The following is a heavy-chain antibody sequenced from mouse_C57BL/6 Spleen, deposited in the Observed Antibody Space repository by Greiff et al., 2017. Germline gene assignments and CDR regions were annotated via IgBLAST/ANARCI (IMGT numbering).Heavy chain of an antibody. D-gene: IGHD1-1*01. Sequence: EVKLVESGGGLVKPGGSLKLSCAASGFTFSDYGMHWVRQAPEKGLEWVAYISSGSSTIYYADTVKGRFTISRDNAKNTLFLQMTSLRSEDTAMYYCARGGSSYVWYFDVWGTGTTVTVSS. CDR3: ARGGSSYVWYFDV. CDR1: GFTFSDYG. CDR2: ISSGSSTI. J-gene: IGHJ1*03. V-gene: IGHV5-17*01.